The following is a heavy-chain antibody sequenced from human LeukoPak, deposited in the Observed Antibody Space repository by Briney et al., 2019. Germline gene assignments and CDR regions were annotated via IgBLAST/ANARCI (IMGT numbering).Heavy chain of an antibody. V-gene: IGHV3-30*04. D-gene: IGHD3-9*01. CDR2: ISYDGSNK. CDR3: VSGCWLFDPTDAFDI. J-gene: IGHJ3*02. CDR1: GFTFSSYA. Sequence: PGGSLRLSCAASGFTFSSYAMHWVRQAPGKGLEWVAVISYDGSNKYYADSVKGRFTISRDNSKNTLYLQMNSLRAEDTAVYYCVSGCWLFDPTDAFDIWGQGTMVTVSS.